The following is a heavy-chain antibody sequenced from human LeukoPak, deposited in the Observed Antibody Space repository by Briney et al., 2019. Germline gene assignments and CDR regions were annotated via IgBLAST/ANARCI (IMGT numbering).Heavy chain of an antibody. CDR2: INHSGST. D-gene: IGHD3-3*01. Sequence: SETLSLTCAVYGGSFSGYYWSWIRQPPGKGLEWIGEINHSGSTNYNPSLKRRVTISVDTSKNQFSLKLSSVTAADTAVYYCASTPPTGDFWSGYLRSPADAFDIWGQGTMVTVSS. V-gene: IGHV4-34*01. CDR1: GGSFSGYY. CDR3: ASTPPTGDFWSGYLRSPADAFDI. J-gene: IGHJ3*02.